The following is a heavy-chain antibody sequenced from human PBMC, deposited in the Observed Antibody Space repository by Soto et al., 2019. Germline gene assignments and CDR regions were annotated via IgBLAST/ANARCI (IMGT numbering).Heavy chain of an antibody. CDR1: GDVVSNNSAA. J-gene: IGHJ5*02. V-gene: IGHV6-1*01. CDR2: TYYRSKWLH. CDR3: AREGRLAASIFHNWFDP. D-gene: IGHD3-3*02. Sequence: SQTLSLTCAISGDVVSNNSAAWNWISRSQSRGLEWLGRTYYRSKWLHNYATSVKGRITINPDTSKNQFSLQLNSVTPEDTAVYYCAREGRLAASIFHNWFDPWGQGTLVTVSS.